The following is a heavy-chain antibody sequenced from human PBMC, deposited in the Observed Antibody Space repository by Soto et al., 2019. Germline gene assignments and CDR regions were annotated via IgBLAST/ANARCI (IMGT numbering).Heavy chain of an antibody. V-gene: IGHV4-59*11. CDR2: IYYNGNT. J-gene: IGHJ4*02. CDR3: TRANWYSEY. Sequence: QVQLQESGPGLVKPSETLSLTCRVSGGSISNQYRSWIRQPPGKGLEWIGYIYYNGNTNYNPSLKIRVTMAVDTSRNQISLKLTTVTAADTAVYYCTRANWYSEYWGQGTLVTVTS. CDR1: GGSISNQY. D-gene: IGHD7-27*01.